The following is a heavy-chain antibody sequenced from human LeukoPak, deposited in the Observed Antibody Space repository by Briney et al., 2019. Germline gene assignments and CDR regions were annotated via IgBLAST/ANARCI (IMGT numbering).Heavy chain of an antibody. CDR2: INHSGST. J-gene: IGHJ2*01. CDR3: ARGGGPWYFEL. D-gene: IGHD3-10*01. CDR1: GGSFSGHY. Sequence: PSETLSLTCAVYGGSFSGHYWSWIRQPPGKGLEWIGEINHSGSTNYNPSLKSRVTISVDTSKNQFSLKLSSVTAADTAVYYCARGGGPWYFELWGRGTLATVSS. V-gene: IGHV4-34*01.